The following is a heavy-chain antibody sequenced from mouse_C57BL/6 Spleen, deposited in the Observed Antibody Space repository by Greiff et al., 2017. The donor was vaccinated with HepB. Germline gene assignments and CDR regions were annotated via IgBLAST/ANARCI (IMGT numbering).Heavy chain of an antibody. V-gene: IGHV1-64*01. CDR2: IHPNSGST. CDR1: GYTFTSYW. D-gene: IGHD2-5*01. Sequence: QVQLQQPGAELVKPGASVKLSCKASGYTFTSYWMHWVKQRPGQGLEWIGMIHPNSGSTNYNEKFKSKATLTVDKSSSTAYMQLSSLTSEDSAVYYCARRDYSNFLAMDYWGQGTSVTVSS. J-gene: IGHJ4*01. CDR3: ARRDYSNFLAMDY.